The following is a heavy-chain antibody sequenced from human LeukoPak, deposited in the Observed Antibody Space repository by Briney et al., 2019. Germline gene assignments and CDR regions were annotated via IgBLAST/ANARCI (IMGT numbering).Heavy chain of an antibody. V-gene: IGHV1-69*13. CDR3: ARVTTAAGRPYYFDY. Sequence: ASVKVSCKASGGTFSSYAISWVRQAPGQGLKWMGGIIPIFGTANYAQKFQGRVTITADESTSTAYMELSSLRSEDTAVYYCARVTTAAGRPYYFDYWGQGTLVTVSS. J-gene: IGHJ4*02. CDR1: GGTFSSYA. CDR2: IIPIFGTA. D-gene: IGHD6-13*01.